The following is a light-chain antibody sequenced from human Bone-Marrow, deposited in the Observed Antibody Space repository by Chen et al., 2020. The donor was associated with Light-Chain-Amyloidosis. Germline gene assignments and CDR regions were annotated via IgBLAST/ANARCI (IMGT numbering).Light chain of an antibody. CDR2: DKN. Sequence: QSVLTPPPSVPAPPGQRVPSSSSGSSPNLGNNYVYWYHHLPGTAPKLLIYDKNKRPSGIPDRCSGSKSGTSPTMGITVLQTGDEDEYYCGTWDSSLSAVFGGGTKLTVL. J-gene: IGLJ3*02. V-gene: IGLV1-51*01. CDR3: GTWDSSLSAV. CDR1: SPNLGNNY.